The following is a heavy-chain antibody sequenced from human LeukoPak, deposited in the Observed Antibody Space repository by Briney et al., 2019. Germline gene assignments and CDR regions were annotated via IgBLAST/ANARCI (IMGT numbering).Heavy chain of an antibody. CDR2: IRYDGSNR. J-gene: IGHJ4*02. Sequence: PGGSLRLSCAASGFTFSSYSMNWVRQAPGKGLEWVAFIRYDGSNRYYADSVKGRFTISRDNARNTLYLQMHSLRVEDTAVYYCARDLRGIHDYWGQGTLVTVSS. CDR3: ARDLRGIHDY. CDR1: GFTFSSYS. D-gene: IGHD3-16*01. V-gene: IGHV3-30*02.